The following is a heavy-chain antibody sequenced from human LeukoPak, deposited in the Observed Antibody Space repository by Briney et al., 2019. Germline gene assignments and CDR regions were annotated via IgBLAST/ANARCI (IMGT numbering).Heavy chain of an antibody. D-gene: IGHD6-19*01. CDR2: IYQSGST. CDR1: GYSISSSFY. V-gene: IGHV4-38-2*02. CDR3: ARRYNSGWYYFDY. Sequence: SETLSLTCTVSGYSISSSFYWGWIRQPPGKGLEWIGNIYQSGSTYYNPSLKSRVTISVDTSKNQFSLKLSSVTAADTAVYYCARRYNSGWYYFDYWGQGTLVTVSS. J-gene: IGHJ4*02.